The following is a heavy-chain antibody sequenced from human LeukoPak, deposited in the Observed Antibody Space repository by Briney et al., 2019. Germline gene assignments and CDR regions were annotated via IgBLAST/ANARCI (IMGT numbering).Heavy chain of an antibody. Sequence: ASVKVSCKASGSTLTDYYMHWVRQPPGQGLEWMGWINPNTGGTNYAQKFQGRVTMTRDTSISTPYMELSWLRSDDTAVYYCARALYTSRSYLATFSPTNFDYWGQGTLVTVSS. CDR2: INPNTGGT. D-gene: IGHD6-13*01. CDR1: GSTLTDYY. CDR3: ARALYTSRSYLATFSPTNFDY. V-gene: IGHV1-2*02. J-gene: IGHJ4*02.